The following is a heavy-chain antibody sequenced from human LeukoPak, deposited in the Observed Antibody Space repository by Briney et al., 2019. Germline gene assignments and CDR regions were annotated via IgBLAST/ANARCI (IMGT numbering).Heavy chain of an antibody. D-gene: IGHD3-16*02. J-gene: IGHJ4*02. Sequence: ASVKVSCKASGGTFSSYAISWVRQAPGQGLEWMGWISAYNGNTNYAQKLQGRVTMTTDTSTSTAYMELRSLRSDDTAVYYCARFYDYVWGSYRYMYYFDYWGQGTLVTVSS. V-gene: IGHV1-18*01. CDR1: GGTFSSYA. CDR3: ARFYDYVWGSYRYMYYFDY. CDR2: ISAYNGNT.